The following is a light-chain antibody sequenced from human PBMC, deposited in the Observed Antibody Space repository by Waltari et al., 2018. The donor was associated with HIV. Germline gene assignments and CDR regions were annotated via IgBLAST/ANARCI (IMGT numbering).Light chain of an antibody. CDR1: QSVLYNSNIKNC. Sequence: DIVMTQSPDSLAVSLGERAHINCKSSQSVLYNSNIKNCLAWYQQKPGQPPKLLIYWASTRESWVPDRFSGSGSGTDFTLTISSLQAEDVAVYYCQQYYSTPFTFGPGTKVDIK. J-gene: IGKJ3*01. CDR2: WAS. V-gene: IGKV4-1*01. CDR3: QQYYSTPFT.